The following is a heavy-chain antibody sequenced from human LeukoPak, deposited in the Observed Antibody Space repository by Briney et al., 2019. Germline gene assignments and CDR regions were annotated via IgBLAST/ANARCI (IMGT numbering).Heavy chain of an antibody. V-gene: IGHV3-30*02. CDR1: GFTFSNYG. CDR3: AKGESVVAVDYYFYMDV. CDR2: IRYDGSNK. J-gene: IGHJ6*03. Sequence: GGSLRLSCAASGFTFSNYGMYWVRQAPGKGLEWVAFIRYDGSNKYYADSVKGRFTISRDNSKNTLYLQMNSLRAEDTAVYYCAKGESVVAVDYYFYMDVWGKGTTVTVSS. D-gene: IGHD2-15*01.